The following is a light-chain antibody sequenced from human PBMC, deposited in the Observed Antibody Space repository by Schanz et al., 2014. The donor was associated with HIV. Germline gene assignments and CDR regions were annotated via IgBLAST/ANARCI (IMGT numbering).Light chain of an antibody. Sequence: QSVLTQPPSASGTPGQRVTISCSGSSSNIKMNAVNWYQHLPGMGPKLLIYATYNRPSGVPDRFSGSQSGTSASLAISGLQSEDESDFFCATWDDSLDGWVFGGGTKLTVL. CDR2: ATY. CDR3: ATWDDSLDGWV. V-gene: IGLV1-44*01. CDR1: SSNIKMNA. J-gene: IGLJ3*02.